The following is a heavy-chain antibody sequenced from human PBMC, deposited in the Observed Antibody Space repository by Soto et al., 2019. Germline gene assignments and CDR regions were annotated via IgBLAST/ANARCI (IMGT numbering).Heavy chain of an antibody. CDR3: ASGIQLWLRRINNGYSG. D-gene: IGHD5-18*01. Sequence: QVQLVQSGAEVKKGESSVKVSCKAPGGTFSTYAISWVRQAPGQGLEWMGGIIPMFGTANYAQRFQDRVTITADESTNTVYMELSSLRSEDTAVYFCASGIQLWLRRINNGYSGWGQGTLVTVSS. CDR1: GGTFSTYA. V-gene: IGHV1-69*12. J-gene: IGHJ4*02. CDR2: IIPMFGTA.